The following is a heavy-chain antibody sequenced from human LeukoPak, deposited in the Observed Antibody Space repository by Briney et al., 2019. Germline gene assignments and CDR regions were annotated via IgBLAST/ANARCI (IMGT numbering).Heavy chain of an antibody. Sequence: GGSLRLSCAASGFTFSSYWMSWVRQAPGKGLEWVANIKQDGSEKYYVDSVKGRFTISRDNAKNSLYLQMNSLRAEDTAVYYCASVDLYSSGWYRPDYWGRGTLVTVSS. J-gene: IGHJ4*02. CDR3: ASVDLYSSGWYRPDY. CDR1: GFTFSSYW. D-gene: IGHD6-19*01. CDR2: IKQDGSEK. V-gene: IGHV3-7*01.